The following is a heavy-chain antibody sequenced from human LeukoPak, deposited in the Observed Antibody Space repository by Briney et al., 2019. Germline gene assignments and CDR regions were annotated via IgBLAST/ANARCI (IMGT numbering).Heavy chain of an antibody. V-gene: IGHV1-18*01. CDR2: ISGYNGNT. CDR3: ARDSDSSGDIPKWYFDL. J-gene: IGHJ2*01. Sequence: ASVKVCCKTSGYNFMNHGISWVRQAPGQGLEWMGWISGYNGNTNYAEKFQGRVTMTTDTSTSTAYMELRSLRSDDTAVYYCARDSDSSGDIPKWYFDLWGRGTLITVSS. D-gene: IGHD6-19*01. CDR1: GYNFMNHG.